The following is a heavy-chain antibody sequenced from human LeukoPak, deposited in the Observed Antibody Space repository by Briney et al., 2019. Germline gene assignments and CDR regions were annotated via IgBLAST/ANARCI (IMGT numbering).Heavy chain of an antibody. D-gene: IGHD5-24*01. CDR2: FYVGGAT. J-gene: IGHJ4*02. CDR1: GFTFSTYA. Sequence: SGGSLRLSCAASGFTFSTYAMSWVRQAPRKGLEWVSVFYVGGATYYADSVKGRFTISRDNSENTLYLQMKSLRAEDTAVYYCARGDGYNFFDYWGQGTLVTVSS. V-gene: IGHV3-23*03. CDR3: ARGDGYNFFDY.